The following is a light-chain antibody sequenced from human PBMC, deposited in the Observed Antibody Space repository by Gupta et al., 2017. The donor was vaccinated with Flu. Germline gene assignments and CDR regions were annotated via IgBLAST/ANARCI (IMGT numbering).Light chain of an antibody. J-gene: IGKJ4*01. V-gene: IGKV1-5*03. CDR1: QSLSSW. Sequence: DIQMTQSPSTLSAYVGDRVTITCRASQSLSSWLAWYQQKPGKAPNLLIYKASNLESGVPSRFSGSGSGTEFTLTISSLQPDDFATYYCQQEDSSSFTFGGGTKVDI. CDR2: KAS. CDR3: QQEDSSSFT.